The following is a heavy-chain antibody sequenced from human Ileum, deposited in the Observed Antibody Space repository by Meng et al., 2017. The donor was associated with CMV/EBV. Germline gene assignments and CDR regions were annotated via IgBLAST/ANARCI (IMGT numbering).Heavy chain of an antibody. CDR1: GGTLNSYT. V-gene: IGHV1-69*08. Sequence: SVKVSCKASGGTLNSYTINWLRQAPGQGLEWMARIIPILDRKNYAREFQGRVTMTADKSTTTAYMELSNLRSEDTAIYYCARGEAKYCTSAACYTDFEVWGQGKLVNGAS. D-gene: IGHD2-2*02. J-gene: IGHJ4*02. CDR3: ARGEAKYCTSAACYTDFEV. CDR2: IIPILDRK.